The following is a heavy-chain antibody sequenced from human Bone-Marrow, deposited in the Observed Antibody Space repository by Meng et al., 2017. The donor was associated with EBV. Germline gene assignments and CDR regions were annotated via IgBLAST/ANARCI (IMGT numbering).Heavy chain of an antibody. CDR3: AREYDSSGYSDY. CDR2: IYYSGST. Sequence: QLQLQDSGPGLVKPSETLSLTCTVSGGSISSSSYYWGWIRQPPGKGLEWIGSIYYSGSTYYNPSLKSRVTISVDTSKNQFSLKLSSVTAADTAVYYRAREYDSSGYSDYWGQGTLVTVSS. D-gene: IGHD3-22*01. J-gene: IGHJ4*02. CDR1: GGSISSSSYY. V-gene: IGHV4-39*07.